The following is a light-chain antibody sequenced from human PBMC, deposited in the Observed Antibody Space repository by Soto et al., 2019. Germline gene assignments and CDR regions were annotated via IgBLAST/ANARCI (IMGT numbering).Light chain of an antibody. V-gene: IGLV1-40*01. Sequence: QSVLTQPPSLSGAPGQRVTISCTGSSSNIGAGYDVHWYHQLPVTAPKLLIYGNSNRPSGVPDRFSGSKSGTSASLAITGLQAEDEADYYCQSYDSSLSGWVFGGGTKLTVL. CDR1: SSNIGAGYD. CDR3: QSYDSSLSGWV. CDR2: GNS. J-gene: IGLJ3*02.